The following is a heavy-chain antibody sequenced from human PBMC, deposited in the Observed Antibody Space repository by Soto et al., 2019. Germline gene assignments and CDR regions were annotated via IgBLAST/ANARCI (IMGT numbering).Heavy chain of an antibody. D-gene: IGHD1-7*01. Sequence: QVQLVQSGGEVKKPGASVKVSCKASGYTFTTSGVSWVRQAPGQGLEWMGWVSGYNGNTKYEEKFQDRVTMTTDTSTSTAYLELRSLRPDDTAVYYCARAGELPYYYYGMDVWGQGTTVIVSS. J-gene: IGHJ6*02. V-gene: IGHV1-18*01. CDR1: GYTFTTSG. CDR2: VSGYNGNT. CDR3: ARAGELPYYYYGMDV.